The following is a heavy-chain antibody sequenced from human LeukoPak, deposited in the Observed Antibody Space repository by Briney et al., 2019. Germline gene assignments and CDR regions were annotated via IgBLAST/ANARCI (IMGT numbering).Heavy chain of an antibody. D-gene: IGHD2-15*01. CDR2: ISSSGSTI. Sequence: GGALRLSCAASGFTFSSYEMNWVRQAPGKGRECGSYISSSGSTIYYADSVKGRFTISRDNAKNSLYLQMNSLRAEDTAVYYCARGWDIVVVVAATSSAFDIWGQGTMVTVSS. CDR1: GFTFSSYE. V-gene: IGHV3-48*03. CDR3: ARGWDIVVVVAATSSAFDI. J-gene: IGHJ3*02.